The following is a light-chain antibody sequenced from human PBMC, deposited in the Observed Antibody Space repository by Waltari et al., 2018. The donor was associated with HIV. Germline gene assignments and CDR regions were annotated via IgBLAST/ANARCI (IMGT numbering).Light chain of an antibody. CDR2: DGN. J-gene: IGLJ1*01. CDR3: SSYTTTTAGV. CDR1: NSDIGTYNR. Sequence: QSALTQPLAVSGSPGPSVTISCTGPNSDIGTYNRVCWYHQTPGTAPKLMIYDGNSGPSGVPDRFSGSTSGTTVSLIISGLEAEDEGDYYCSSYTTTTAGVFGTGTKVTVL. V-gene: IGLV2-18*02.